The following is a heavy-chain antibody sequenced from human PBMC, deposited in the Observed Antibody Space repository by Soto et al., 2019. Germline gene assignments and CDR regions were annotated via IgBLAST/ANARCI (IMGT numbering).Heavy chain of an antibody. CDR3: AKDADFDTRNLHH. Sequence: GSLRLACAPSGXPVSRYDIHWVRQVPGMGLELVALISHDGSKKYYVDSVKGRFVISIDNSNNTVYLQMNGLRTEDTDLYYCAKDADFDTRNLHHWGQGTLVTVSS. D-gene: IGHD3-22*01. CDR1: GXPVSRYD. CDR2: ISHDGSKK. V-gene: IGHV3-30*09. J-gene: IGHJ5*02.